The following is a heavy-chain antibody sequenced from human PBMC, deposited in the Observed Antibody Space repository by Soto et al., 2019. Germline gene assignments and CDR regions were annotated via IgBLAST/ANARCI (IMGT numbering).Heavy chain of an antibody. CDR1: GGSISSSSYY. J-gene: IGHJ6*03. D-gene: IGHD3-10*01. V-gene: IGHV4-39*01. CDR2: IYYSGST. CDR3: ARSSSTYYYYYMDV. Sequence: SETLSLTCTVSGGSISSSSYYWGWIRQPPGKGLEWIGSIYYSGSTYYNPSLKSRVTISVDTSKNQFSLKLISVTAADTAVYYCARSSSTYYYYYMDVWGKGTTVTVSS.